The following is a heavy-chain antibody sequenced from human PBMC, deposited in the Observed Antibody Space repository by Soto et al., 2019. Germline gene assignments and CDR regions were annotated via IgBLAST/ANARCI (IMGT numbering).Heavy chain of an antibody. CDR2: IYHSGST. V-gene: IGHV4-4*02. CDR1: GGSISSSNW. Sequence: SETLSLTCAVSGGSISSSNWWSWVRQPPGKGLEWIGEIYHSGSTNYNPSLKSRVTISVDKSKNQFSLKLGSVTAADTAVYYCAREVYGYSSGWYNWFDPWGQGTLVTVSS. D-gene: IGHD6-19*01. J-gene: IGHJ5*02. CDR3: AREVYGYSSGWYNWFDP.